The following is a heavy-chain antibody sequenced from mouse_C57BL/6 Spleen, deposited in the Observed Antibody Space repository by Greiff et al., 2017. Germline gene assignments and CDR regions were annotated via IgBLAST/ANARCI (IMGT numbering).Heavy chain of an antibody. CDR2: IRNEANGYTT. CDR3: ARSFYGNYYYFDY. J-gene: IGHJ2*01. CDR1: GFTFTDYY. Sequence: EVKVEESGGGLVQPGGSLSLSCAASGFTFTDYYMSWVRQPPGKALEWLGFIRNEANGYTTEYSASVKGRFTISRDNSQSILYLQMNALRAEDSATYYCARSFYGNYYYFDYWGQGTTLTVSS. D-gene: IGHD2-10*01. V-gene: IGHV7-3*01.